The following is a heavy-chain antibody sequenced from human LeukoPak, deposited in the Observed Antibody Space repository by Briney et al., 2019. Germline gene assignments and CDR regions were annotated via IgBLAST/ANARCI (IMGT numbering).Heavy chain of an antibody. V-gene: IGHV1-8*01. CDR3: ARGPKWTGSYYYFDY. D-gene: IGHD1-26*01. CDR2: MNPNSGNT. CDR1: VYTFPSYD. Sequence: GASVKVSCTTSVYTFPSYDINWVRQAPGQGLEWMGWMNPNSGNTGYTQKFQGRVTISRNTSITTAYMELSSLRSEDTAVYYCARGPKWTGSYYYFDYWGQGTLVTVSS. J-gene: IGHJ4*02.